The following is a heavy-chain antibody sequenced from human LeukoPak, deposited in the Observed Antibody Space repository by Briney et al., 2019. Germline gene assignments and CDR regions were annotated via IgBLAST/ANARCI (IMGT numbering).Heavy chain of an antibody. V-gene: IGHV3-48*04. CDR3: ARERNFYYMDV. J-gene: IGHJ6*03. Sequence: GGSLRLSCAASGFTFTTYNMIWVRQAPGKGLEWVSFISNSGSTTYYADSVKGRFTLSRDNAKNSSYLQMNTLRAEDTAVYYCARERNFYYMDVWGKGTRVTVSS. CDR1: GFTFTTYN. CDR2: ISNSGSTT.